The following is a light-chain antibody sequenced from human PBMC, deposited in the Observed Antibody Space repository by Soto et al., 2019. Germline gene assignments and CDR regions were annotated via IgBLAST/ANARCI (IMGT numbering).Light chain of an antibody. Sequence: QSVLTQPASGSGSPGQSIAISCTGTSSVVGGYNSVSWYQQHPGKAPKLLIYDVSNRPSGVSNRFSGSKSGNTASLTISGLQAEDETDYYCSSYATGGSYVFGTGTKVTV. CDR1: SSVVGGYNS. CDR3: SSYATGGSYV. J-gene: IGLJ1*01. CDR2: DVS. V-gene: IGLV2-14*01.